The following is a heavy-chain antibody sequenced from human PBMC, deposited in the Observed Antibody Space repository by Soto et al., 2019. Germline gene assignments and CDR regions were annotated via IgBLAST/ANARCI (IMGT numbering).Heavy chain of an antibody. CDR2: INHSGST. Sequence: SETLSLTCAVYGGSFSGYYWTWIRQPPGTGLEWIGEINHSGSTNYNSSLKSRVTISVDTSKNQFSLKLTSVTAADTAVYYCARDKITGLFDYWGQGTLVTVSS. J-gene: IGHJ4*02. V-gene: IGHV4-34*01. CDR1: GGSFSGYY. CDR3: ARDKITGLFDY. D-gene: IGHD2-8*02.